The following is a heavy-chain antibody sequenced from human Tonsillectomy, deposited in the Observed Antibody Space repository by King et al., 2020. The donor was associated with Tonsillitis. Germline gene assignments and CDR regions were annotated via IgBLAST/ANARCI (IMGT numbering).Heavy chain of an antibody. Sequence: VQLVESGGGVVQPGRSLRLSCAASGFTFSSYGMHWVRQAPGKGLEWVAVIWYDGSNKYYADSVKGRFTISRDNSKNTLYLQMNSLRAEDTAVYYCARDHQLYYDFWSGYPNWFDPWGQGTLVTVSS. V-gene: IGHV3-33*01. D-gene: IGHD3-3*01. CDR2: IWYDGSNK. CDR1: GFTFSSYG. J-gene: IGHJ5*02. CDR3: ARDHQLYYDFWSGYPNWFDP.